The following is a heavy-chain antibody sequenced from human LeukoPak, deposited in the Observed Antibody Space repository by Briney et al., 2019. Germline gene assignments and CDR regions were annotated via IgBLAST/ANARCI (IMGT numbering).Heavy chain of an antibody. CDR2: IYYSGST. CDR1: GGSISSSSYY. Sequence: SETLSLTCTVSGGSISSSSYYWGWIRQPPGKGLEWIGSIYYSGSTYYNPSLKSRVTISVDTSKNQFSLKLSSVTAADTAVYYCARARKSSGWPSDPGSPFDYWGQGTLVTVSS. V-gene: IGHV4-39*07. CDR3: ARARKSSGWPSDPGSPFDY. D-gene: IGHD6-19*01. J-gene: IGHJ4*02.